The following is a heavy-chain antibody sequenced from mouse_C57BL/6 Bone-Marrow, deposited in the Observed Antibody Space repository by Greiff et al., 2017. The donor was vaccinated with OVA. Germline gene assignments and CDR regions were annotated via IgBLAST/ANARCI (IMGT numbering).Heavy chain of an antibody. CDR3: AREWGPYWYFDV. CDR2: IDPSDSYT. CDR1: GYTFTSYW. V-gene: IGHV1-69*01. Sequence: QVQLKQPGAELVMPGASVKLSCKASGYTFTSYWMHWVKQRPGQGLEWIGEIDPSDSYTNYNQKFKGKSTLTVDKSSSTAYMQLSSLTSEDSAVYYCAREWGPYWYFDVWGTGTTVTVSS. J-gene: IGHJ1*03.